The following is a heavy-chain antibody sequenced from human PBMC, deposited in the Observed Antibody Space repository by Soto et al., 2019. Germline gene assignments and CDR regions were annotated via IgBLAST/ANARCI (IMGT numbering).Heavy chain of an antibody. CDR3: AHRLCTNGVCWFDY. Sequence: SGPTLVNPTQTLTLTCTVSGLSLSTSGVGVGWIRQPPGKALEWLALIYWDDDKRYSPSLKSRLTITKDTSKNQVVLTMTNMDPVDTATYYCAHRLCTNGVCWFDYWGQGTLVTVSS. V-gene: IGHV2-5*02. D-gene: IGHD2-8*01. CDR2: IYWDDDK. J-gene: IGHJ4*02. CDR1: GLSLSTSGVG.